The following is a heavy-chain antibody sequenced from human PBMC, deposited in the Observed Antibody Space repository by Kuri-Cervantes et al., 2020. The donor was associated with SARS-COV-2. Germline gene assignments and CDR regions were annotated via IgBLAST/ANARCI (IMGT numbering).Heavy chain of an antibody. Sequence: GESLKISCEVSGFLFSASAIHWVRQASGKGLEWVGRVRGKANNYATAYAASVKGRFTISRDDLKNMAYLQMNSLKTEDTAVYYCAREWIVVVPAAIGYWGQGTLVTVSS. V-gene: IGHV3-73*01. D-gene: IGHD2-2*02. CDR1: GFLFSASA. CDR2: VRGKANNYAT. CDR3: AREWIVVVPAAIGY. J-gene: IGHJ4*02.